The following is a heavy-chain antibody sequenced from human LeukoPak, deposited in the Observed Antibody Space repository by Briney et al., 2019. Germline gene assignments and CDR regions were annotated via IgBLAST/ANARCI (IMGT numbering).Heavy chain of an antibody. V-gene: IGHV4-59*12. Sequence: SETLSLTCTVSGGSISSYYWSWIRQPPGKGLEWIGYIYYSGSTNYNPSLKSRVTISVDTSKNQFSLKLSSVTAADTAVYYCAYYGSGSYDQPQFDYWGQGTLVTVSS. CDR2: IYYSGST. J-gene: IGHJ4*02. D-gene: IGHD3-10*01. CDR3: AYYGSGSYDQPQFDY. CDR1: GGSISSYY.